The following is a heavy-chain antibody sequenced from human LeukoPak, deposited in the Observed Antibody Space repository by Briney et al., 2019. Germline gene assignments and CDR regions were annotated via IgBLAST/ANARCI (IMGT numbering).Heavy chain of an antibody. J-gene: IGHJ5*02. Sequence: SETLSLTCTVSGGSVSSGSYYWSWIRQPPGKGLEWIGYIYYSGSTNYNPSLKRRVTISVDTSKNQFSLKLSSVTAADTAVYYCARDGAAGTNCWFDPWGQGTLVTVSS. CDR1: GGSVSSGSYY. D-gene: IGHD1-1*01. V-gene: IGHV4-61*01. CDR2: IYYSGST. CDR3: ARDGAAGTNCWFDP.